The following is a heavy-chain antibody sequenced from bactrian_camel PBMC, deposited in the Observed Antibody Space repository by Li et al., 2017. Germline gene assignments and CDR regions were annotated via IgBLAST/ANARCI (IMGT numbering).Heavy chain of an antibody. D-gene: IGHD1*01. CDR3: AADPVCDSGLGWSPDEYNF. Sequence: HVQLVESGGGSVRAGGSLRLSCAASGDIFNSDCMGWFRQAPGKEREGVASIATGSGNTYYADSVKGRFTISQDNAKNTVYLQMNSLTPEDTAMYYCAADPVCDSGLGWSPDEYNFVGQGTQVTVS. V-gene: IGHV3S1*01. CDR2: IATGSGNT. J-gene: IGHJ4*01. CDR1: GDIFNSDC.